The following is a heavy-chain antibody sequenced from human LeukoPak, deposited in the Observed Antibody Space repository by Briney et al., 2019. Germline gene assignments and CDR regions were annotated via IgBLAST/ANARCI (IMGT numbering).Heavy chain of an antibody. V-gene: IGHV3-74*01. CDR3: ARTPDYGDYYGMDV. Sequence: GGSLRLSCVASGFTFSDYWMHWVRQAPGKGLVWVSRINSDGSSTTYADSVKGRFTISRDNAKNTVYLQMNSLRAEDTAVYYCARTPDYGDYYGMDVWGQGTTVTVSS. J-gene: IGHJ6*02. CDR2: INSDGSST. CDR1: GFTFSDYW. D-gene: IGHD4-17*01.